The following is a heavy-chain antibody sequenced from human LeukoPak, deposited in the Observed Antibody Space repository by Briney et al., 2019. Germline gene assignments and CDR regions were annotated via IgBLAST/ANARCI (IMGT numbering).Heavy chain of an antibody. CDR2: IYYSGST. V-gene: IGHV4-39*07. J-gene: IGHJ4*02. Sequence: SETLSLTCTVSGGSISSSSYYWGWIRQPPGKGLEWIGSIYYSGSTYYNPSLKSQVTISVDTSKNQFSLKLSSVTAADTAVYYCARASYSYDINGWVPFDYWGQGTLVTVSS. D-gene: IGHD3-22*01. CDR3: ARASYSYDINGWVPFDY. CDR1: GGSISSSSYY.